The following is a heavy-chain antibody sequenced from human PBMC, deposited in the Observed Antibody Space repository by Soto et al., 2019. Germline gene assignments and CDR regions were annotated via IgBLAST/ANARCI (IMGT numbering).Heavy chain of an antibody. V-gene: IGHV3-7*03. CDR1: GFTFSSYW. D-gene: IGHD3-9*01. J-gene: IGHJ4*02. Sequence: PGGSLRLSCAASGFTFSSYWMSWVRQAPGKGLEWVADIKQDGSEKYYVDSVKGRFTISRDDAKNSLYLQMNSLRAEDTAVYYCARMYYDILTGYSDYWGQGTLVTVSS. CDR3: ARMYYDILTGYSDY. CDR2: IKQDGSEK.